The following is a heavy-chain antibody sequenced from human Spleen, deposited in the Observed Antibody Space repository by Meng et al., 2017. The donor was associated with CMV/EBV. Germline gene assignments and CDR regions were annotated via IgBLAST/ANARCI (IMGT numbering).Heavy chain of an antibody. CDR2: ISYDGSIK. CDR1: GFTFSIYS. J-gene: IGHJ4*02. D-gene: IGHD5-24*01. Sequence: SCAASGFTFSIYSMHWVRQAPGKGLEWVAVISYDGSIKYYADSVRGRFTISRDNSKNTVYLQMNSLRGEDTAVYYCARASRGLYRDGYNPLDYWGQGTLVTVSS. CDR3: ARASRGLYRDGYNPLDY. V-gene: IGHV3-30-3*01.